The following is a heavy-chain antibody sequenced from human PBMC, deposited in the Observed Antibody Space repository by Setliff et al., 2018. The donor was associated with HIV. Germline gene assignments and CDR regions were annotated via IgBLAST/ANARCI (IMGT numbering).Heavy chain of an antibody. D-gene: IGHD6-6*01. CDR3: ARGRGLVIAARSFDY. Sequence: SETLSLTCTVSSGSVSRSDYYWGWIRQTPGKGLEWIGSIYWSGSTYYNPSLKSRVIISIDTSKNQFSLKLSSVTAADTALYYCARGRGLVIAARSFDYWGQGTLVTVSS. CDR2: IYWSGST. V-gene: IGHV4-39*07. J-gene: IGHJ4*02. CDR1: SGSVSRSDYY.